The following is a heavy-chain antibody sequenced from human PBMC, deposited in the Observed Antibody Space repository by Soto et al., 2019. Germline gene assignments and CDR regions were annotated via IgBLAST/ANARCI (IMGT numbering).Heavy chain of an antibody. J-gene: IGHJ4*02. V-gene: IGHV4-59*01. Sequence: SETLSLTCTVSGGSISSYYWSWIRQPPGEGLEWIGYIYYSGSTNYNPSLKSRVTISVDTSKNQFSLKLSSVTAADTAVYYCARGGSSSGYHYWGQGTLVPVYS. CDR3: ARGGSSSGYHY. CDR2: IYYSGST. CDR1: GGSISSYY. D-gene: IGHD3-22*01.